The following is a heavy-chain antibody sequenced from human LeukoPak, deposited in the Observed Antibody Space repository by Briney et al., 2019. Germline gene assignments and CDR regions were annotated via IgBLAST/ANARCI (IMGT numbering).Heavy chain of an antibody. CDR1: GFTFSDYY. D-gene: IGHD2-15*01. V-gene: IGHV3-11*04. CDR2: ISSSGSTI. Sequence: GGSLRLSCAASGFTFSDYYMSWIRQAPGKGLEWVSYISSSGSTIYYADSVKGRFTISRDNAKNSLYLQMNSLRAEDTAVYYCARARRDCSGGSCYRGIAFDYWGQGTLVTVSS. J-gene: IGHJ4*02. CDR3: ARARRDCSGGSCYRGIAFDY.